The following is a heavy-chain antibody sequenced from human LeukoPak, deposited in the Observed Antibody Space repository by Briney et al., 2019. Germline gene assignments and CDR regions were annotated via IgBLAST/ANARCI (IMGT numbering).Heavy chain of an antibody. Sequence: GGSLRLSCAASGFTFSSYDMHWVRQATGKGLEWVSAIGTAGDTYYPGSVKGRFTISRENAKNSLYLQMSSLRAGDTAVYYCATDRNSGKYYDYWGQGTLVTVSS. CDR3: ATDRNSGKYYDY. CDR1: GFTFSSYD. V-gene: IGHV3-13*01. D-gene: IGHD1-26*01. J-gene: IGHJ4*02. CDR2: IGTAGDT.